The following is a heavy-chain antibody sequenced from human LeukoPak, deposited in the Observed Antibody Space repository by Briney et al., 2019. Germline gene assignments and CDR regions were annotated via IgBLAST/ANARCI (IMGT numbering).Heavy chain of an antibody. D-gene: IGHD4-23*01. CDR3: ARGNYGGNSWFDP. CDR1: DESFSGYY. CDR2: INHSGST. V-gene: IGHV4-34*01. Sequence: SETLSLTCAVYDESFSGYYWSWIRQPPGKGLEWIGEINHSGSTNYNPSLKSRVTISVDTSKNQFSLRLSSVTAADTAVYYCARGNYGGNSWFDPWGQGTLVTVSS. J-gene: IGHJ5*02.